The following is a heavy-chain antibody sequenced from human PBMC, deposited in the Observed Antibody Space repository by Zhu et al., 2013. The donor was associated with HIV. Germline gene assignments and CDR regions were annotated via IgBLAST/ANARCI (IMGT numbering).Heavy chain of an antibody. J-gene: IGHJ3*02. D-gene: IGHD1-26*01. CDR3: ATTAALEVGATGAFDI. CDR1: GYTLTELS. V-gene: IGHV1-24*01. Sequence: QVQLVQSGAEVKKPGASVKVSCKVSGYTLTELSMHWVRQAPGKGLEWMGGFDPEDGETIYAQKFQGRVTMTEDTSTDTAYMELSSLRSEDTAVYYCATTAALEVGATGAFDIWGQGTMVTVSS. CDR2: FDPEDGET.